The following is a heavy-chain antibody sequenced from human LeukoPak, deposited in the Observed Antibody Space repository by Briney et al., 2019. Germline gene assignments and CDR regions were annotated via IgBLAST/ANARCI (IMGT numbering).Heavy chain of an antibody. CDR2: ISWNSGSI. J-gene: IGHJ4*02. Sequence: GGSLRLSCAASGFTFDDYAMHWVRQAPGKGLEWVSGISWNSGSIGYADSVKGRFTISRDNAKNSLYLQMNSLRAEDTALYYCAKGPTGYSSSWYYFDYWGQGTQVTVSS. V-gene: IGHV3-9*01. CDR3: AKGPTGYSSSWYYFDY. CDR1: GFTFDDYA. D-gene: IGHD6-13*01.